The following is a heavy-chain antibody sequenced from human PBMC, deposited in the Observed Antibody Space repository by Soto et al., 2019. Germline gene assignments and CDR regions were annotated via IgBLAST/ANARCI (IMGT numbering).Heavy chain of an antibody. CDR3: ARAQMATIYFDY. J-gene: IGHJ4*02. D-gene: IGHD5-12*01. CDR2: IYYSGTI. Sequence: SETLSLTCTVSGGSISSYYWTWIRQPPGKGLEWIGHIYYSGTIRYSPSLKNRVTISVDASKKQFSLKLSSVTAADTAVYYCARAQMATIYFDYWGQGTLVTVS. CDR1: GGSISSYY. V-gene: IGHV4-59*01.